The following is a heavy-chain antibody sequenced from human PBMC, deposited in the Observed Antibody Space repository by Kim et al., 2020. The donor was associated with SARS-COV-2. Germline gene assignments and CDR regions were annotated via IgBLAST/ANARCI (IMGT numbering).Heavy chain of an antibody. CDR3: ARDDRVGLRGGNWFDP. J-gene: IGHJ5*02. CDR1: GFTFSSYE. CDR2: ISSSGSTI. Sequence: GGSLRLSCAASGFTFSSYEMNWVRQAPGKGLEWVSYISSSGSTIYYADSVKGRFTISRDNAKNSLYLQMNSLRAEDTAVYYCARDDRVGLRGGNWFDPWGQGTLVTVSS. D-gene: IGHD4-17*01. V-gene: IGHV3-48*03.